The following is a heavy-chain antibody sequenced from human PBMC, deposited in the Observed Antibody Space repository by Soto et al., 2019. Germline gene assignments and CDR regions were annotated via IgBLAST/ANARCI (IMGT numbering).Heavy chain of an antibody. J-gene: IGHJ5*02. CDR3: AKDRISYIVATITDWFDP. CDR2: ISGSGGST. V-gene: IGHV3-23*01. D-gene: IGHD5-12*01. Sequence: GGSLRLSCAASGFTFSSYAMSWVRQAPGKGLEWVSAISGSGGSTYYADSVKGRFTISRDNSKNTLYLQMNSLRAEDTAVYYCAKDRISYIVATITDWFDPWGQGTLVTVSS. CDR1: GFTFSSYA.